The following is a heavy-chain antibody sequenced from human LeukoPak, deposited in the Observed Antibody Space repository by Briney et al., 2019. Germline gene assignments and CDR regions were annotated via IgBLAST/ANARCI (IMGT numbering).Heavy chain of an antibody. D-gene: IGHD2-21*01. CDR2: IYYTGDS. V-gene: IGHV4-59*08. CDR3: ARHEFASPFDS. Sequence: SETLSLTCTVSGGSISNSYWSWIRQPPGKGLEWIAYIYYTGDSNYNPSLKSRVAISLDTSKNQLSLNLRSVTVADTAVYYCARHEFASPFDSWGQGTLVTVSS. J-gene: IGHJ4*02. CDR1: GGSISNSY.